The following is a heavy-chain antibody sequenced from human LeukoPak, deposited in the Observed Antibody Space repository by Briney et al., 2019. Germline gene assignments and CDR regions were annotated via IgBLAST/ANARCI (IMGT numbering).Heavy chain of an antibody. D-gene: IGHD2-8*02. CDR2: ISAYNGNT. CDR1: GYTFTSYG. V-gene: IGHV1-18*01. Sequence: ASVKVSCKASGYTFTSYGISWVRQAPGQGLEWMGWISAYNGNTNYAQKLQGRVTMTTDTSTSTAYMELRSLRSDDTAVYYCARGPGVELDYYYYYGMDVWGQGTTVTVSS. CDR3: ARGPGVELDYYYYYGMDV. J-gene: IGHJ6*02.